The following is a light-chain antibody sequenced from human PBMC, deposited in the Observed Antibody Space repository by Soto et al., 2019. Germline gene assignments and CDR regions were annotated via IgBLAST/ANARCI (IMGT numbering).Light chain of an antibody. J-gene: IGKJ5*01. Sequence: QLTQSPSSLSASVGDTVTITCRASLAVSNYVTWYQHKPGKAPKLLIYGTSTLQSGVPSRFSGSGSGTDFTLTISGLQAEDFATYYCQKVNTFLVTFVQGTRLQI. V-gene: IGKV1-9*01. CDR2: GTS. CDR3: QKVNTFLVT. CDR1: LAVSNY.